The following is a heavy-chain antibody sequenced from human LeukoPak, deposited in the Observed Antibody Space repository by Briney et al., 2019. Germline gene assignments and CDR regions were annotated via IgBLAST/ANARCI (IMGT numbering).Heavy chain of an antibody. CDR3: ARDVEYSYGRTIDY. V-gene: IGHV1-2*06. D-gene: IGHD5-18*01. CDR2: INPNSGGT. Sequence: GASVKVSCKASGYTFTGYYMHWVRQAPGQGLEWMGRINPNSGGTNYAQKFQGRVTMTRDTSISTAYMELSRLRSDDTAVYYCARDVEYSYGRTIDYWGQGTLVTVSS. J-gene: IGHJ4*02. CDR1: GYTFTGYY.